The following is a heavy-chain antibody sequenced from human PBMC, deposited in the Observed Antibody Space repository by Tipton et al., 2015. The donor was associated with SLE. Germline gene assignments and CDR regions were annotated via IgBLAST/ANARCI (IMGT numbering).Heavy chain of an antibody. CDR3: ARVPFYYYYYMDV. J-gene: IGHJ6*03. Sequence: TLSLTCTISGDSISSYYWNWIRQPPGKGLEWIGYFHHSGSTNYNPSLQSRVTISEDTSKNQFSLKLSSVTAADTAVYYCARVPFYYYYYMDVWGKGTTVTVSS. CDR1: GDSISSYY. CDR2: FHHSGST. V-gene: IGHV4-59*01.